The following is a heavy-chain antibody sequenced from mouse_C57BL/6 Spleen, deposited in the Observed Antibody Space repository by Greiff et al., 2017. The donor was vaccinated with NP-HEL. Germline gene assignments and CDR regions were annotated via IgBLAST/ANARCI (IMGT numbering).Heavy chain of an antibody. J-gene: IGHJ1*03. V-gene: IGHV1-81*01. Sequence: QVQLKQSGAELARPGASVKLSCKASGYTFTSYGISWVKQRTGQGLEWIGEIYPRSGNTYYNEKFKGKATLTADKSSSTAYMELRSLTSEDSAVYFCARYDGYYRYFDVWGTGTTVTVSS. CDR1: GYTFTSYG. CDR2: IYPRSGNT. CDR3: ARYDGYYRYFDV. D-gene: IGHD2-3*01.